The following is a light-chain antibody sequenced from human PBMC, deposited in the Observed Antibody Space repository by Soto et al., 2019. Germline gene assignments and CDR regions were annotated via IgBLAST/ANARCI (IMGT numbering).Light chain of an antibody. V-gene: IGLV2-14*01. CDR2: DVS. CDR3: SSYTSRSTPLYF. CDR1: SSDVGGYNY. Sequence: QSVLTQPASVSGSPGQSITISCTGTSSDVGGYNYVSWYQQHPGKAPKLMIYDVSNRPSGVSNRFSGSKSGNTASLTISGLQAEDEADYYCSSYTSRSTPLYFFGTGTKVTVL. J-gene: IGLJ1*01.